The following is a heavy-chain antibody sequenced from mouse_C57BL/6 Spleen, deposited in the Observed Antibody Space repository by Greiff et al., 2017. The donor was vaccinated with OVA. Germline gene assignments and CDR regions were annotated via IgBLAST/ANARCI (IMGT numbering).Heavy chain of an antibody. CDR1: GFTFSSYA. D-gene: IGHD1-1*01. CDR2: ISDGGSYT. CDR3: ASPHYYGSSYDWYFDV. J-gene: IGHJ1*03. V-gene: IGHV5-4*03. Sequence: EVKLMESGGGLVKPGGSLKLSCAASGFTFSSYAMSWVRQTPEKRLEWVATISDGGSYTYYPDNVKGRFTISRDNAKNNLYLQMSHLKSEDTAMYYCASPHYYGSSYDWYFDVWGTGTTVTVSS.